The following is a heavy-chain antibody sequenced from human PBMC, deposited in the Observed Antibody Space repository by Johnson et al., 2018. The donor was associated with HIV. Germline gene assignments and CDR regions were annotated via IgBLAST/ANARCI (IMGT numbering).Heavy chain of an antibody. D-gene: IGHD1-26*01. V-gene: IGHV3-20*04. CDR3: AKGRWEATTYDDAFDI. J-gene: IGHJ3*02. CDR2: INWNGGST. Sequence: VQLVESGGGLVQPGGSLRLSCAASGFTFDDYAMSWVRQAPGKGLEWVSGINWNGGSTGYADSVKGRFTISRDNARNSLNVQMNSLRAEDTAVYYCAKGRWEATTYDDAFDIWGQGTVVTVSS. CDR1: GFTFDDYA.